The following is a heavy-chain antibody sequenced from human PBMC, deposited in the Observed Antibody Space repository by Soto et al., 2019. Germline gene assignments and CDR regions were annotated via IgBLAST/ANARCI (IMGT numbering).Heavy chain of an antibody. CDR3: ARPYYYDSSGYPHCWYSDL. CDR2: ISAYNGNT. CDR1: GYTFTSYG. V-gene: IGHV1-18*01. J-gene: IGHJ2*01. Sequence: QVQLVQSGAEVKKPGASVKVSCKASGYTFTSYGISWVRQAPGQGLEWMGWISAYNGNTNYAQKLQGRVTMTTDTSTSTAYMELRSLRSDDTAVYYCARPYYYDSSGYPHCWYSDLWGRGTLVTVSS. D-gene: IGHD3-22*01.